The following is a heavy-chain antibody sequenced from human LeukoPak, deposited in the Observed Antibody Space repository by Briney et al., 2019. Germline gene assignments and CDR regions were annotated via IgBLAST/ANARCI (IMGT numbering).Heavy chain of an antibody. CDR2: IYYSGST. Sequence: SETLSLTCTVSGGSISSYYWSWIRQPPGKGLEWIGYIYYSGSTNYNPSLKSRVTISVDTSKDQFSLKLSSVTAADTAVYYCAREARDAFDIWGQGTMVTVSS. CDR1: GGSISSYY. CDR3: AREARDAFDI. J-gene: IGHJ3*02. V-gene: IGHV4-59*01.